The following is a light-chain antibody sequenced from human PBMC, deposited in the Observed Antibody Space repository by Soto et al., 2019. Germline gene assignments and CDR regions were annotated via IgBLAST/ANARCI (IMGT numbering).Light chain of an antibody. J-gene: IGKJ1*01. CDR2: TTS. Sequence: DIQMTQSPSSLSASVRDRVTVTCRASQSISGSLNWYQQKPGRAPRLLIYTTSSLQSGVPSKFSGSASGTDFTLTISSLQPEDFATYYCQQSYTTPWTFGQGTKVDIK. CDR3: QQSYTTPWT. V-gene: IGKV1-39*01. CDR1: QSISGS.